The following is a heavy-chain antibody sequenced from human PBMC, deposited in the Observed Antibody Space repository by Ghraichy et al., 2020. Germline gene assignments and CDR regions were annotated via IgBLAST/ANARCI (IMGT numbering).Heavy chain of an antibody. CDR1: GFTFSSYG. D-gene: IGHD3-10*01. J-gene: IGHJ4*02. CDR2: IWYDGSNK. V-gene: IGHV3-33*01. CDR3: ARGRYYGSGSDYSSPDY. Sequence: GGSLRLSCAASGFTFSSYGMHWVRQAPGKGLEWVAVIWYDGSNKYYADSVKGRFTISRDNSKNTLYLQMNSLRAEDTAVYYCARGRYYGSGSDYSSPDYWGQGTLVTVSS.